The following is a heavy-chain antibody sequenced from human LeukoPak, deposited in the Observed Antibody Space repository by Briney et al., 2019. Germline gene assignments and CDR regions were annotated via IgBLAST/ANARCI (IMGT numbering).Heavy chain of an antibody. CDR2: ISYDGSNK. D-gene: IGHD1-26*01. Sequence: GRSLRLSCAASGFTFSSYGMHWVRQAPGKGLEWVAVISYDGSNKYYADSVKGRFTISRDNSKNTLYLQMNSLRAEDTAVYYCARDGNSGSYLDYWGQGTLVTVSS. V-gene: IGHV3-30*19. CDR1: GFTFSSYG. J-gene: IGHJ4*02. CDR3: ARDGNSGSYLDY.